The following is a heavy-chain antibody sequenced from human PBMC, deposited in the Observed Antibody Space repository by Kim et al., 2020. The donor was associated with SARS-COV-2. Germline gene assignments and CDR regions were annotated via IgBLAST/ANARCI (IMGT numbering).Heavy chain of an antibody. V-gene: IGHV4-39*01. J-gene: IGHJ6*02. Sequence: SETLSLTCTVSGGSISSSSYYWGWIRQPPGKGLEWIGSIYYSGSTYYNPSLKSRVTISVDTSKNQFSLKLSSVTAADTAVYYCARLWFGELLSGYYYYGMDVWGQGTTVTVSS. CDR2: IYYSGST. CDR3: ARLWFGELLSGYYYYGMDV. D-gene: IGHD3-10*01. CDR1: GGSISSSSYY.